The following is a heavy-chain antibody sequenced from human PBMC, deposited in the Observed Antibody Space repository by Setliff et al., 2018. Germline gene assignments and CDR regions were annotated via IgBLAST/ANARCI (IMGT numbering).Heavy chain of an antibody. CDR3: ARGYGYSSGWYRVYFDY. CDR1: GGSFCGYY. J-gene: IGHJ4*02. Sequence: LSLTCAVYGGSFCGYYWSWIRQPPGKGLEWIGEINHSGSTNYNPSLKSRVTISVDTSKNQFSLKLSSVTAADTAVYYCARGYGYSSGWYRVYFDYWGQGTLVTVSS. CDR2: INHSGST. D-gene: IGHD6-19*01. V-gene: IGHV4-34*01.